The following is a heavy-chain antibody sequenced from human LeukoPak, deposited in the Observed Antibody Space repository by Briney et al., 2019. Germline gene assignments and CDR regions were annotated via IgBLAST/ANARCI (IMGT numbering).Heavy chain of an antibody. V-gene: IGHV3-23*01. D-gene: IGHD2-15*01. CDR2: ISGSGGST. CDR1: GFTFSSYA. Sequence: GGSLRLSCAASGFTFSSYAMSWVRQAPRKGLECVSAISGSGGSTYYADSVKGRFTISRGNSKNTLYLQMNSLRAEDTAVYYCAKDAATTPAFDYWGQGTLVTVSS. J-gene: IGHJ4*02. CDR3: AKDAATTPAFDY.